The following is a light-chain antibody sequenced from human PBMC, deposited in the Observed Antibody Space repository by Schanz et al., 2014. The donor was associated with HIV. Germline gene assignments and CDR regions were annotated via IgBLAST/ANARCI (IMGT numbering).Light chain of an antibody. Sequence: QPVLTQPPSASGTPGQRVTISCSGSSSNIKFNAVNWYQHLPGKGPKLLIYSNNQRPSGVPDRFSGSKSGTSASLAISGLQSEDEADYYCAAWDDSLSGWVFGGGTKLTVL. CDR3: AAWDDSLSGWV. CDR1: SSNIKFNA. CDR2: SNN. J-gene: IGLJ3*02. V-gene: IGLV1-44*01.